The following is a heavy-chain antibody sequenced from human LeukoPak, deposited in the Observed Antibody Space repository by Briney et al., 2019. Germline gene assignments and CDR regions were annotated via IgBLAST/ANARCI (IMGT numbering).Heavy chain of an antibody. Sequence: GASVKVSCKASGYTFTAYYIQWVGQAPGQGLEGMGWINPNSGGTNYEQKFQGMFTMTRDTSISTAYMELSRLRSDDTAVYYCARHNYGDYGGLDYWGQGTLVTVSS. CDR3: ARHNYGDYGGLDY. CDR2: INPNSGGT. J-gene: IGHJ4*02. D-gene: IGHD4-17*01. V-gene: IGHV1-2*02. CDR1: GYTFTAYY.